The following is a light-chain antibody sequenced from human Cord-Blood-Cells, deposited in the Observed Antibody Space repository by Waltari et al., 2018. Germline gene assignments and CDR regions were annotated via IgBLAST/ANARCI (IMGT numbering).Light chain of an antibody. CDR3: MIWHSSAWV. Sequence: QAVLTQPPSPLPPPGPSPIPPATFPSALNVVTYRISGYHQNPGSPPQYLLRYKSDSDKQQGSGVPSRFSGSKDASANAGILLISGLQSEDEADYYCMIWHSSAWVFGGGTKLTVL. J-gene: IGLJ3*02. V-gene: IGLV5-45*01. CDR2: YKSDSDK. CDR1: SALNVVTYR.